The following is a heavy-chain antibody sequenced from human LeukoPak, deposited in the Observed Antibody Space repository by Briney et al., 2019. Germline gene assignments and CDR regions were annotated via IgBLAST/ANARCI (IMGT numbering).Heavy chain of an antibody. CDR1: GGSISSSSYY. CDR3: ARHVQQWLVMDV. CDR2: IYYSGST. J-gene: IGHJ6*02. D-gene: IGHD6-19*01. V-gene: IGHV4-39*01. Sequence: PSETLSLTCTVSGGSISSSSYYWGWIRQPPGKGLEWIGSIYYSGSTYCNPSLKSRVTISVDTSKNQSSLKLSSVTAADTAVYYCARHVQQWLVMDVWGQGTTVTVSS.